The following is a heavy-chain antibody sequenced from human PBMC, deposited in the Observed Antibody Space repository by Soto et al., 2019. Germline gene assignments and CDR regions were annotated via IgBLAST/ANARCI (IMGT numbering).Heavy chain of an antibody. V-gene: IGHV3-30-3*01. Sequence: GGSLRLSCAASGFTFSSYAMHWVRQAPGKGLEWVAVMSYDGTNKNYADSVKGRFTISRDNSKNTLYLQVNSLRAEDTAVYYCARDVVGATEGEYLQHWGQGTLVTVSS. CDR3: ARDVVGATEGEYLQH. J-gene: IGHJ1*01. CDR1: GFTFSSYA. CDR2: MSYDGTNK. D-gene: IGHD1-26*01.